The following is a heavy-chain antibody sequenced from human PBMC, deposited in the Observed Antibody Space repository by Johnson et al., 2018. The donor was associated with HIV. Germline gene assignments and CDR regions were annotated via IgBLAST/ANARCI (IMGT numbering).Heavy chain of an antibody. Sequence: VQLVESGGGLVQPGGSLRLSCAASGFTVSSNYMSWVRQAPGKGLEWVSLIYSDSSTYYADSVKGKLTISRDNSKNTLYLQMNSLRAEDTAVYYCASLPWGFYTFDIWGQGTMVTVSS. J-gene: IGHJ3*02. CDR3: ASLPWGFYTFDI. D-gene: IGHD2-2*02. CDR1: GFTVSSNY. V-gene: IGHV3-66*01. CDR2: IYSDSST.